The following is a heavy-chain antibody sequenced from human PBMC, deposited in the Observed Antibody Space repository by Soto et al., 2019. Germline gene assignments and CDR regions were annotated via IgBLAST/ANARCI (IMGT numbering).Heavy chain of an antibody. CDR3: ARDSYCSGGSCYLLDY. CDR1: GYTFTSYG. CDR2: ISAYNGNT. Sequence: SVKVSCKASGYTFTSYGISWVRQAPGQGLEWMGWISAYNGNTNYAQKLQGRVTMTTDTSTSTAYMELRSLRSDDTAVYYCARDSYCSGGSCYLLDYWGQGTLVTISS. J-gene: IGHJ4*02. V-gene: IGHV1-18*04. D-gene: IGHD2-15*01.